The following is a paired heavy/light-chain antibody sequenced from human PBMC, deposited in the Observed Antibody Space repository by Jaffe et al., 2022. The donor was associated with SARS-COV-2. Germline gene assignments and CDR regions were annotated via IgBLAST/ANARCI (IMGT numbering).Light chain of an antibody. CDR2: GKN. J-gene: IGLJ3*02. Sequence: SSELTQDPAVSVALGQTVRITCQGDSLRSYYASWYQQKPGQAPLLVIYGKNNRPSGIPDRFSGSSSGNTASLTITGAQAEDEADYYCNSRDISGDHLVFGGGTKLTVL. CDR1: SLRSYY. V-gene: IGLV3-19*01. CDR3: NSRDISGDHLV.
Heavy chain of an antibody. V-gene: IGHV3-21*01. J-gene: IGHJ4*02. Sequence: EVQLVESGGGLVKPGGSLRLSCAASGFTFSSYSMNWVRQAPGKGLEWVSSITGSSYIYYADSVKGRFTISRDNAKTSLYLQMNSLRAEDTAVYYCARDLGGSYREHSFDYWGQGTPVTVFS. CDR3: ARDLGGSYREHSFDY. CDR2: ITGSSYI. D-gene: IGHD1-26*01. CDR1: GFTFSSYS.